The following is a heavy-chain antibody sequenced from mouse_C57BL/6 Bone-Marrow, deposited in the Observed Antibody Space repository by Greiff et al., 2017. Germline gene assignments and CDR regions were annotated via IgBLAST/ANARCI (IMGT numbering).Heavy chain of an antibody. V-gene: IGHV5-12*01. CDR2: ISNGGGST. D-gene: IGHD1-1*01. J-gene: IGHJ1*03. Sequence: DVKLVESGGGLVQPGGSLKLSCAASGFTFSDYYMYWVRQTPEKRLEWVAYISNGGGSTYYPDTVKGRFTISRDNAKNTLYLQMSRLKSEDTAMYYCARHIYYGSPGWYFDVWGTGTTVTVSS. CDR1: GFTFSDYY. CDR3: ARHIYYGSPGWYFDV.